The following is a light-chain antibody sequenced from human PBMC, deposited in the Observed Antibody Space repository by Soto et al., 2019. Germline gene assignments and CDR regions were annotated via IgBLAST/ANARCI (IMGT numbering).Light chain of an antibody. CDR1: QSVGSN. J-gene: IGKJ5*01. CDR3: QQYNTWPPIT. CDR2: GAS. Sequence: IVRTKSKATLSVSPGAIATLSCKVRQSVGSNLLWYQQQPGQAPRLLIHGASTRATGSPARFSGSGSGTEFSLTISSLLSEDFAVYYYQQYNTWPPITFGQGTRLEIK. V-gene: IGKV3-15*01.